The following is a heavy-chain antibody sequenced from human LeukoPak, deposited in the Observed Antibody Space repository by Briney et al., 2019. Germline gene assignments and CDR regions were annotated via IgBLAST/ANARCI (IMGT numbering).Heavy chain of an antibody. D-gene: IGHD2-2*01. CDR1: GYTFTSYD. J-gene: IGHJ5*02. CDR2: MNPNSGNT. CDR3: AGDVRHRYCSSSSCYWGWLDP. V-gene: IGHV1-8*01. Sequence: ASVKVSCKASGYTFTSYDINWVRQATGQGLEWMGWMNPNSGNTGYAQKFQGRVTMTRNTSISTAYMELSSLRSEDTAVYYCAGDVRHRYCSSSSCYWGWLDPWGQGTLVTVSS.